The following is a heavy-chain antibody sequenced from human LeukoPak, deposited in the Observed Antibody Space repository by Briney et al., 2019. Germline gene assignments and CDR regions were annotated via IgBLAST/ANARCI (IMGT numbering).Heavy chain of an antibody. CDR3: ARYCSSTSCYTNYYYYMDV. Sequence: SQTLSLTCTVSGGSISSGDYYWSWIRQPPGKGLEWIGYIYYSGSTYYNPSLKSRVTISVDTSKNQFSLKLSSVTAADTAVYYCARYCSSTSCYTNYYYYMDVWGKGTTVTASS. V-gene: IGHV4-30-4*08. CDR2: IYYSGST. J-gene: IGHJ6*03. CDR1: GGSISSGDYY. D-gene: IGHD2-2*02.